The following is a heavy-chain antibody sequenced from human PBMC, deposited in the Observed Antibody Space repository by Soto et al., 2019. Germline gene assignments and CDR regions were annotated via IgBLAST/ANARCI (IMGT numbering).Heavy chain of an antibody. V-gene: IGHV3-23*01. CDR1: GFTFSSYA. J-gene: IGHJ4*02. CDR3: AKGTISYDILTGYYITLYYFDY. Sequence: GGSLRLSCAASGFTFSSYAMSWVRQAPGKGLEWVSAISGSGGRKYYADPWKGRFTISRDNSKNTLYLQMNSLRAEDTAVYYCAKGTISYDILTGYYITLYYFDYWGQGTLVTVSS. CDR2: ISGSGGRK. D-gene: IGHD3-9*01.